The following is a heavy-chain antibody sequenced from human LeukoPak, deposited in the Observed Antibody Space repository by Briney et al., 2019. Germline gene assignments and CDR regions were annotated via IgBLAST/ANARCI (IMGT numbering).Heavy chain of an antibody. CDR3: ARGEMYYDSSGYNY. CDR2: INPNSGGT. D-gene: IGHD3-22*01. CDR1: GYTFTSYY. J-gene: IGHJ4*02. V-gene: IGHV1-2*06. Sequence: ASVKVSCKASGYTFTSYYMHWVRQAPGQGLEWMGRINPNSGGTNYAQKFQGRVTMTRDTSISTAYMELSRLRSDDTAVYYCARGEMYYDSSGYNYWGQGTLVTVSS.